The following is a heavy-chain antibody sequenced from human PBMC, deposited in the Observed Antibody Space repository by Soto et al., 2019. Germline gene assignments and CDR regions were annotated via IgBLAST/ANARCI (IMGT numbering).Heavy chain of an antibody. J-gene: IGHJ6*02. Sequence: LRLSCAASGFTFSSYGMHWVRQAPGKGLEWVAVIWYDGSNKYYADSVKGRFTISRDNSKNTLYLQMNSLRAEDTAVYYCARDRVTGTGDYYYGMDVWGQGTTVTVSS. CDR1: GFTFSSYG. CDR3: ARDRVTGTGDYYYGMDV. D-gene: IGHD1-20*01. CDR2: IWYDGSNK. V-gene: IGHV3-33*01.